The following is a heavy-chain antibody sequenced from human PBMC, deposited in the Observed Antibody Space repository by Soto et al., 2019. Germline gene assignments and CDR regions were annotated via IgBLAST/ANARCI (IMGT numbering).Heavy chain of an antibody. Sequence: SGTLSLTCTVSGGSISSYYWSWIRQPPGKGLEWIGYIYYSGSTNYNPSLKSRVTISVDTSKNQFSLTLSSVTAADTAVYYYAGIVSGSRHDFARLRGGRYSCYYHGRDVWGQRTTGSVS. CDR1: GGSISSYY. D-gene: IGHD3-3*01. CDR2: IYYSGST. CDR3: AGIVSGSRHDFARLRGGRYSCYYHGRDV. V-gene: IGHV4-59*01. J-gene: IGHJ6*02.